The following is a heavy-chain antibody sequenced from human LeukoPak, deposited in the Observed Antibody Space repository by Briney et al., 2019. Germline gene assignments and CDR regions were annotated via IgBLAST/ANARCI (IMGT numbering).Heavy chain of an antibody. Sequence: GGSLRLSCAASGFTFSSYAMHWVRQAPGKGLEWVAVISYDGSNKYYADSVKGRFTISRDNSKNTLYLQMNSLRAEDTAVYYCAREPPGNKLGYYYYYMDVWGKGTTVTVSS. CDR2: ISYDGSNK. CDR1: GFTFSSYA. CDR3: AREPPGNKLGYYYYYMDV. V-gene: IGHV3-30*04. J-gene: IGHJ6*03. D-gene: IGHD1-14*01.